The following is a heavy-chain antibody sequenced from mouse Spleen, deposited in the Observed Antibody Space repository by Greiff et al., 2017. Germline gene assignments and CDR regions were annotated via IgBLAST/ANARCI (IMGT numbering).Heavy chain of an antibody. CDR2: ISSGSSTI. J-gene: IGHJ3*01. Sequence: EVMLVESGGGLVKPGGSLKLSCAASGFTFSDYGMHWVRQAPEKGLEWVAYISSGSSTIYYADTVKGRFTISRDNAKNTLFLQMTSLRSEDTAMYYCARGLNSNDVGWAYWGQGTLVTVSA. V-gene: IGHV5-17*01. D-gene: IGHD2-12*01. CDR3: ARGLNSNDVGWAY. CDR1: GFTFSDYG.